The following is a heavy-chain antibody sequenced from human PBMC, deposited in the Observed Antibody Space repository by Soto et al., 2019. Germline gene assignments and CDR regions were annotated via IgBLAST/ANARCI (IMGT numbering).Heavy chain of an antibody. Sequence: QVQLQESGPGLVKPSETLSLTCTVSGGSISSYYWSWIRQPPGKGLEWIGYIYYSGSTNYNPSLKSRVTIAVDTPKNHCPLKLSSGTAADTAAYYWARNLRLVEWLFDPWGQGTLVTVSS. CDR3: ARNLRLVEWLFDP. CDR2: IYYSGST. J-gene: IGHJ5*02. V-gene: IGHV4-59*01. CDR1: GGSISSYY. D-gene: IGHD3-3*01.